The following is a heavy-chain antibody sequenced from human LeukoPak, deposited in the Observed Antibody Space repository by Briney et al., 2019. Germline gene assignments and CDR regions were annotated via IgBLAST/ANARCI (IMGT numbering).Heavy chain of an antibody. Sequence: GGSLRLSCAASGFTFDDYGMSWVRQAPGKGLEWVSGINWNGGSTGYADSVKGRFTISRDNAKNSLYLQMNSLRAEDTALYYCARRTTWLQFNYFDYWGQGTLVTVSS. D-gene: IGHD5-24*01. CDR2: INWNGGST. CDR1: GFTFDDYG. V-gene: IGHV3-20*04. J-gene: IGHJ4*02. CDR3: ARRTTWLQFNYFDY.